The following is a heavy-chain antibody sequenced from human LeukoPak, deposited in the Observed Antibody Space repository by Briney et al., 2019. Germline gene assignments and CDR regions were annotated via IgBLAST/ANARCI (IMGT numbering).Heavy chain of an antibody. CDR2: INHGGST. CDR3: ARAQATVAIDY. D-gene: IGHD5-12*01. V-gene: IGHV4-34*01. J-gene: IGHJ4*02. CDR1: GESFSGYY. Sequence: PSETLSLTSAVYGESFSGYYWTWIRLPPGKVLEWIGEINHGGSTNYNPSLKSRVTISADTSKNQFSLKMKSVTAADTAAYYCARAQATVAIDYWGQGTLVTVSS.